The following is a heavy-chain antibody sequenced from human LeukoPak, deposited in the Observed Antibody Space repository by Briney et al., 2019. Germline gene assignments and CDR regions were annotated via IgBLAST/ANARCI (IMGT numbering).Heavy chain of an antibody. J-gene: IGHJ4*02. CDR3: ASSSAYRFDY. D-gene: IGHD3-22*01. V-gene: IGHV4-31*11. Sequence: SETLSLTCAVYGGSFSGYYWSWIRQHPGKGLEWIGYIYYGGSTYYNPSLKSRVTISVDTSKNQFSLRLSSVTAADTAVYYCASSSAYRFDYWGQGTLVTVSS. CDR2: IYYGGST. CDR1: GGSFSGYY.